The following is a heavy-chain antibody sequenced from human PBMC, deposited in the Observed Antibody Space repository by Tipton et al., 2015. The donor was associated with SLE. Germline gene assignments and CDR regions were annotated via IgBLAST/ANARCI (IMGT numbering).Heavy chain of an antibody. D-gene: IGHD4-11*01. V-gene: IGHV3-43*01. CDR2: IAWDGATK. CDR3: AKGGTVTTPQYFQL. Sequence: GSLRLSCAASGFTFHEHTMHWLRQSQGKGLEWVSEIAWDGATKYYLRSVRDRFTISRDNSQNSLFLDIHGLRSEDTGIYYCAKGGTVTTPQYFQLWGQGTLVTVSS. CDR1: GFTFHEHT. J-gene: IGHJ1*01.